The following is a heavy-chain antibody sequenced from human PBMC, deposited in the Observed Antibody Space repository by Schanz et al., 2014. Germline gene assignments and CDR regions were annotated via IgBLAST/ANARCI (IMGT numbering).Heavy chain of an antibody. D-gene: IGHD2-8*01. V-gene: IGHV3-33*01. J-gene: IGHJ3*01. CDR2: LWHDGSKK. CDR3: TTDNGHFAFDF. Sequence: QVPLVESGGGVVQPGRSLRLSCVASGFTFSSYDVFWVRQAPGKGLEWVAILWHDGSKKYYADSVKGRFTVSRDNSKNTLFLQMNSLETEDTAVYYCTTDNGHFAFDFWGQGTMVTVSS. CDR1: GFTFSSYD.